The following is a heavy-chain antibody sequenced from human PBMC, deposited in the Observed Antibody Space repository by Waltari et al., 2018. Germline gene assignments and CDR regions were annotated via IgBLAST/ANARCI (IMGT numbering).Heavy chain of an antibody. CDR2: INAGNGNT. D-gene: IGHD2-2*02. V-gene: IGHV1-3*01. CDR3: ARESGYCSSTSCYIGWFDP. Sequence: VQLVQSGAEVKKPGASVKVSCKASGYTFTSYAMHWVRQAPGQRLEWMGWINAGNGNTKYSQKFQGRVTITRDTSASTAYMELSSLGSEDTAVYYCARESGYCSSTSCYIGWFDPWGQGTLVTVSS. CDR1: GYTFTSYA. J-gene: IGHJ5*02.